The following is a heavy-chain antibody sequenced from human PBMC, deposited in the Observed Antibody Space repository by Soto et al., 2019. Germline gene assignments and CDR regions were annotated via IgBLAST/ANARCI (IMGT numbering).Heavy chain of an antibody. J-gene: IGHJ4*02. Sequence: QVQLVQSGAEVKKPGASVKVSCKASGYTFTSYDINWVRQATGQGLEWMGWMNPNSGNTGYAQKFQGRVTMTRNTYISTAYMELSSLRSEDTDVDYCASTPSTEYYDNSGYEWGQGTLVTVSS. CDR1: GYTFTSYD. CDR3: ASTPSTEYYDNSGYE. V-gene: IGHV1-8*01. CDR2: MNPNSGNT. D-gene: IGHD3-22*01.